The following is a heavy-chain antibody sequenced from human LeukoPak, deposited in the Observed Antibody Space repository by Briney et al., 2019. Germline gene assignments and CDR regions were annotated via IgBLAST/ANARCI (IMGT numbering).Heavy chain of an antibody. Sequence: ASVKVSCKVSGYTSTTYGISWVRQAPGQGLEWMGWISTYNGNTNYAQMLQGRVTMTTDASTNTAYMELRSLRSDDTAVYYCARAWEQWPGTTAYFDYWGQGTLVTVSS. V-gene: IGHV1-18*04. D-gene: IGHD6-19*01. J-gene: IGHJ4*02. CDR1: GYTSTTYG. CDR2: ISTYNGNT. CDR3: ARAWEQWPGTTAYFDY.